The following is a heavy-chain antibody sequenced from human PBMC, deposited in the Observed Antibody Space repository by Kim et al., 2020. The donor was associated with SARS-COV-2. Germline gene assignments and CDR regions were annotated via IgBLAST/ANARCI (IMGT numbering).Heavy chain of an antibody. Sequence: GGSLRLSCAASGFTVSNTYMNWVRQAPGKGLEWVSVIYSGGATYYADSVKGRFTISRDNSKNTLYLQMNSLRAEDTAVYYCARDRGRDGYKNFDYWGQGTLVTVSS. CDR2: IYSGGAT. CDR3: ARDRGRDGYKNFDY. V-gene: IGHV3-53*01. J-gene: IGHJ4*02. D-gene: IGHD5-12*01. CDR1: GFTVSNTY.